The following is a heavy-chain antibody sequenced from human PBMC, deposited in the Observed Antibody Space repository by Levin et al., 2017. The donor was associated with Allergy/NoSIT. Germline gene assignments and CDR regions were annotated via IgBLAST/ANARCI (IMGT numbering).Heavy chain of an antibody. CDR2: INAGNGDT. CDR3: ARGYNRGSHRPDY. CDR1: GYAFTSFA. Sequence: KHGESLKISCTASGYAFTSFALHWVRQAPGQRLEWMGWINAGNGDTKYSQKFQGRVTITRDTSASRAYMELSSLRSEDTAVYYCARGYNRGSHRPDYWGQGTMVTVSS. V-gene: IGHV1-3*01. J-gene: IGHJ4*02. D-gene: IGHD3-16*02.